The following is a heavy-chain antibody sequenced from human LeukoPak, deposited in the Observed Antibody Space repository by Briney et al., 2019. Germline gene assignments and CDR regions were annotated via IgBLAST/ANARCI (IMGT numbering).Heavy chain of an antibody. CDR1: GFIFSSYS. CDR2: ITGSGGNT. J-gene: IGHJ6*02. CDR3: AKAASSSWPSYYYGMDV. Sequence: GGSLRLSCAASGFIFSSYSMSWVRQAPGRGLEWVSVITGSGGNTYYADSMKGRFTISKDNSKNTVYLQMSSLRVDDTAVYYCAKAASSSWPSYYYGMDVWGQGTTVTVSS. D-gene: IGHD6-13*01. V-gene: IGHV3-23*01.